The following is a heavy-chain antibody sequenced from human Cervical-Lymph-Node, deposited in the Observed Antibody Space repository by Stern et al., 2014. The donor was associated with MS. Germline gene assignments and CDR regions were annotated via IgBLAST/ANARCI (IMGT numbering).Heavy chain of an antibody. CDR1: GFAFRRHA. CDR2: ISYDGRDK. J-gene: IGHJ4*02. D-gene: IGHD1-26*01. Sequence: VQLVESGGGVVQPGRSLRLSCAASGFAFRRHALHWVRQAPRKGLQGLALISYDGRDKYYTDSVKGRFTVSRDNSNNTVDLEMNSLRLEDTAVYYCAKGGSGSYLDWGQGSLVTVSS. V-gene: IGHV3-30*04. CDR3: AKGGSGSYLD.